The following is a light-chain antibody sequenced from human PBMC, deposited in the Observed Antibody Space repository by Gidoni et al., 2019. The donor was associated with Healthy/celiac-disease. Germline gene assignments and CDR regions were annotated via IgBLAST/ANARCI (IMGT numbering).Light chain of an antibody. CDR2: GAS. CDR1: QSVSSN. J-gene: IGKJ1*01. V-gene: IGKV3-15*01. Sequence: EIVMTQSPATLSVSPGERATLSCRVSQSVSSNVAWYQQKPGQAPRLLIYGASTRATGIPARFSGSGSGTEFTLTISSLQSEDCAVYYCQQYNNWPPWTFGQGTKVEIK. CDR3: QQYNNWPPWT.